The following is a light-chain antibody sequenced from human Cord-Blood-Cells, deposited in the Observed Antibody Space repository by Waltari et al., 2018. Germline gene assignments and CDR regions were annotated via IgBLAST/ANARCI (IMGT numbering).Light chain of an antibody. V-gene: IGKV3-11*01. J-gene: IGKJ4*01. CDR2: DAS. CDR1: QSISNY. Sequence: EIVLTQSPATLSLSPGERATLSCRARQSISNYLSWYQQKPGQPPRLLIYDASNRATGIPGRFSGSGSATDFTLTISSLEPEDFAVYYCQQHSNWLTFGGGTKVEIK. CDR3: QQHSNWLT.